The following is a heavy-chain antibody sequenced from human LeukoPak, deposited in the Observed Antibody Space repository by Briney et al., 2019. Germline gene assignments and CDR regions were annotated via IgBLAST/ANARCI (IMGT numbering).Heavy chain of an antibody. CDR2: ISSSSSYI. CDR1: GFTFSSYS. D-gene: IGHD3-22*01. CDR3: ASADYYDSSGPQYYFDY. V-gene: IGHV3-21*01. Sequence: GGSLRLSCAASGFTFSSYSMNWIRQAPGQGLEWVSSISSSSSYIYYADSVKGRFTISRDNAKNSLYLQMNSLRAEDTAVYYCASADYYDSSGPQYYFDYWGQGTLVTVSS. J-gene: IGHJ4*02.